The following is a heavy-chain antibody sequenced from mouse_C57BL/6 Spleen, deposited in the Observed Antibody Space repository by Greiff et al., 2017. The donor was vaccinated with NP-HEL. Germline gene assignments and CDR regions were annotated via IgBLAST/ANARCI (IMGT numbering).Heavy chain of an antibody. CDR1: GYTFTSYT. CDR2: INPSSGYT. V-gene: IGHV1-4*01. Sequence: QVQLQQSGAELARPGASVKLSCKASGYTFTSYTMHWVKQRPGQGLEWIGNINPSSGYTKYNQKFKDKATLTADKSSSTAYMQLSSLTSEDTAVYYCARGDYGSSHYDFDYWGKGTTVTVSS. J-gene: IGHJ2*01. D-gene: IGHD1-1*01. CDR3: ARGDYGSSHYDFDY.